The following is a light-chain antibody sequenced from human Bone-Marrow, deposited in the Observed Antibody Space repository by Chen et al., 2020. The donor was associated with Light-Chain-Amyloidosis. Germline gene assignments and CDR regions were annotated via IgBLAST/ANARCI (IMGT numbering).Light chain of an antibody. J-gene: IGLJ3*02. CDR3: QVWDRSSDRPM. CDR2: AAS. Sequence: SYVLTQPSSVSVAPGQTATIACGGNNIGSTSVHWYQQTPGQAPLLVVYAASDRPSGMPERLSGSNSGNTATRTISRVEAGDEADYYWQVWDRSSDRPMFGGGTKLTVL. CDR1: NIGSTS. V-gene: IGLV3-21*02.